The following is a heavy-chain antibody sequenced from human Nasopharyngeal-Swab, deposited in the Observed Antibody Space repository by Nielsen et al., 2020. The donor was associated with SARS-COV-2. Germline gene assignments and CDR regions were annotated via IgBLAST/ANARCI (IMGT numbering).Heavy chain of an antibody. CDR1: GGSISSSSYY. V-gene: IGHV4-39*01. CDR3: ARQDWLLFDY. D-gene: IGHD3-9*01. J-gene: IGHJ4*02. CDR2: IYYSGST. Sequence: SETLSLTCTVSGGSISSSSYYWGWIRQPPGKGLEWIGSIYYSGSTYYNPSLKSRVTISVDTSKNQFSLKLSFMTAADTAVYYCARQDWLLFDYWGQGTLVTVSS.